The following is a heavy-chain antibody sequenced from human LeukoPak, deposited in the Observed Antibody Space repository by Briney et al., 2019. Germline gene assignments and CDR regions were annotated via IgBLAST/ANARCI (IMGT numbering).Heavy chain of an antibody. CDR1: GFTFSSYS. Sequence: PGGSLRLSCAASGFTFSSYSMNWVRQAPGKGLEWVSYISSSSSTIYYADSVKGRFTISRDNAKNSLYLQMNSLRAEDTAVYYCARDNGEQWRPYYFDYWGQGTLVTVSS. V-gene: IGHV3-48*01. J-gene: IGHJ4*02. D-gene: IGHD6-19*01. CDR2: ISSSSSTI. CDR3: ARDNGEQWRPYYFDY.